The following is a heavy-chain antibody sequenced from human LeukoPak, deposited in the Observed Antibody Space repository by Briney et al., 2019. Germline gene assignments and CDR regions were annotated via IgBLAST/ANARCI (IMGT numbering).Heavy chain of an antibody. D-gene: IGHD3-9*01. Sequence: ASVKVSCKASGGTFSSYDINWVRQATGQGLEWMGWMNPNSGNTGYAQKFQGRVTMTRNTSISTAYMELSSLRSEDTAVYYCARESPGRGSSYCDILNSYYPPYYYYGMDVWGQGTTVTVSS. CDR1: GGTFSSYD. V-gene: IGHV1-8*01. CDR2: MNPNSGNT. J-gene: IGHJ6*02. CDR3: ARESPGRGSSYCDILNSYYPPYYYYGMDV.